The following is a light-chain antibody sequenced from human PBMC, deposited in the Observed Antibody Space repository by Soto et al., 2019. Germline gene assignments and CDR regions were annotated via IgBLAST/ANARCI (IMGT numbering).Light chain of an antibody. CDR2: GVS. J-gene: IGKJ5*01. CDR3: QHYNNSLPIT. CDR1: QSVSSN. V-gene: IGKV3D-15*01. Sequence: EVVRTQSPATLSVSPGERGTPSCMASQSVSSNLAWYQQKPGQAPRLLIYGVSSRATGIPDRFSGSGPGTDFTLTISRLEPEDFAVYFCQHYNNSLPITFGQGTRLEIK.